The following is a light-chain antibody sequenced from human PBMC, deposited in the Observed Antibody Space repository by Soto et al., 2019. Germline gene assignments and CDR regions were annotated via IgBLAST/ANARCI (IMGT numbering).Light chain of an antibody. CDR1: QTPRTF. V-gene: IGKV1-39*01. CDR2: ATS. CDR3: QQPPYT. J-gene: IGKJ3*01. Sequence: DIQMTQSPSSLSASVGDRFTITCRASQTPRTFLNWYQQKPGKAPKLLIHATSTLQSGVPSRFSGRDSGADFTLTINNLQPEDFATYYCQQPPYTFGPGTKVDI.